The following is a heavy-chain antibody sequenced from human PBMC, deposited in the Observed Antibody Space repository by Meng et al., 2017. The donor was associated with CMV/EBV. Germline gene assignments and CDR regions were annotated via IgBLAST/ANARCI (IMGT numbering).Heavy chain of an antibody. J-gene: IGHJ4*02. CDR1: GFTFSSYW. CDR3: ARDDRIAARPRFDY. D-gene: IGHD6-6*01. CDR2: IKQDGSEK. Sequence: GESLKISCAASGFTFSSYWMSWVRQAPGKGLEWVANIKQDGSEKYYVDSVKGRFTISRDNAKNSLYLQMNSLRAEDTAVYYCARDDRIAARPRFDYWGQGTLVTVSS. V-gene: IGHV3-7*01.